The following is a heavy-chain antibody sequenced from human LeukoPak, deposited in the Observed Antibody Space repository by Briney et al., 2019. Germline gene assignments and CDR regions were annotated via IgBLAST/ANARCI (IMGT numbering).Heavy chain of an antibody. CDR2: ISSSSSYV. CDR1: GFTFSSYS. CDR3: ARVTEAPYYFDY. Sequence: GGSLRLSCAASGFTFSSYSMNWVRQAPGKGLEWVSSISSSSSYVYYADSVKGRFTISRDNAKNSLYLQMNSLRAEDTAVYYCARVTEAPYYFDYWGQGTLVTVSS. V-gene: IGHV3-21*01. J-gene: IGHJ4*02.